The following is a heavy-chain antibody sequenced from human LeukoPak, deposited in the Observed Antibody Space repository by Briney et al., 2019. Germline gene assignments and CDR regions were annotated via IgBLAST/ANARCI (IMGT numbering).Heavy chain of an antibody. CDR3: AKARDGYNWDY. V-gene: IGHV3-23*01. D-gene: IGHD5-24*01. CDR2: ICGNGGST. J-gene: IGHJ4*02. CDR1: GVTFSSYA. Sequence: GGSRRLSCTDSGVTFSSYAMSWVRQAPGKGLEWVSAICGNGGSTYYADSVKGRFTISRDNSKNTLYLQRNSLRAEDTALYYCAKARDGYNWDYWGQGTLVTVSS.